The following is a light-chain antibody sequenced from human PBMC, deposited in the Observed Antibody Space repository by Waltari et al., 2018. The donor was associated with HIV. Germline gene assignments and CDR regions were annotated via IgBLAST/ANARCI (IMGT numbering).Light chain of an antibody. CDR3: QVWDSSSDHL. CDR1: NIGSKN. J-gene: IGLJ2*01. CDR2: DDV. Sequence: SFVPTQPPSVSVAPGQTARITCGANNIGSKNVHWYQQKSGQAPVLVVYDDVDRPSGIPERFSGSNSGNTAILTISRVEAGDEADYYCQVWDSSSDHLFGGGTKLTVL. V-gene: IGLV3-21*02.